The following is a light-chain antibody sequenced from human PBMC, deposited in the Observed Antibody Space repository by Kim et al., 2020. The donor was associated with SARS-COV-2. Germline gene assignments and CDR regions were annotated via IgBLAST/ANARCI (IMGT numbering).Light chain of an antibody. CDR1: SSNIGGNT. Sequence: QSVLTQPPSASGTPGQRVTMSCSGGSSNIGGNTVNWYQQFPGTAPKLLIYSNDRRPSGVPDRFSGSKSGTSASLAISGLQSDDEADYYCASWDDSLSGRVFGGGTQLTVL. V-gene: IGLV1-44*01. J-gene: IGLJ2*01. CDR3: ASWDDSLSGRV. CDR2: SND.